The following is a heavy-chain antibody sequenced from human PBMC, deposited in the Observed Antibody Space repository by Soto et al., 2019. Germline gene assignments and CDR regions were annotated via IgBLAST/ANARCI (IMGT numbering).Heavy chain of an antibody. CDR3: ARLRYNWNDDAFDI. V-gene: IGHV1-3*04. Sequence: SGKVSCKASGYTFTTYAMHWVRQAPGQRLEWMAWINTGNGNTKYSQKFQDRVTITRDTSASTAYMELSSLRSEDTAVYYCARLRYNWNDDAFDIWGQGTMVTVSS. CDR1: GYTFTTYA. J-gene: IGHJ3*02. CDR2: INTGNGNT. D-gene: IGHD1-1*01.